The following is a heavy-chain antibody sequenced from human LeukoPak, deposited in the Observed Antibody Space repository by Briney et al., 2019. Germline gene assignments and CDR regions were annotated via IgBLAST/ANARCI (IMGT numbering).Heavy chain of an antibody. CDR3: AELGITMIGGV. CDR2: ISNSDSTI. J-gene: IGHJ6*04. V-gene: IGHV3-48*03. Sequence: TGGSLRLSCEASGFAFSAYEMNWVRQAPGKGLEWVSYISNSDSTIYYADSVKGRFTISRDNAKNSLYLQMNSLRAEDTAVYYCAELGITMIGGVWGKGTTVTISS. D-gene: IGHD3-10*02. CDR1: GFAFSAYE.